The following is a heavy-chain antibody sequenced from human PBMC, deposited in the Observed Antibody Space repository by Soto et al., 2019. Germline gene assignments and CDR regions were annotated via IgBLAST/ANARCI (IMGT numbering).Heavy chain of an antibody. CDR1: GDSVSSNSAA. V-gene: IGHV6-1*01. D-gene: IGHD1-26*01. Sequence: PSQTLSLTCAISGDSVSSNSAAWSWIRQSPSRGLEWLGRTYYRSKWNSNYAVSVKGRVTINPDTSKNQFSLQLNSVTPEDTAVYYCARAEGGAWGQGTLVTVSS. J-gene: IGHJ4*02. CDR2: TYYRSKWNS. CDR3: ARAEGGA.